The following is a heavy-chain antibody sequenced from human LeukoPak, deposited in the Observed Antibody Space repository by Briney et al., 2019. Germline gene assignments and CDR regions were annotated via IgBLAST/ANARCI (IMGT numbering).Heavy chain of an antibody. CDR3: TRYSLGGDYDSGY. CDR1: GYSFSDYY. Sequence: ASVKVSCKTSGYSFSDYYIHWVRQAPGQGLEWMGWIKPISGATDYAQKFQGRVTMTRDTSISTAYMELSNLRSDDTAVFYCTRYSLGGDYDSGYWGQGTLVAVSS. CDR2: IKPISGAT. J-gene: IGHJ4*02. V-gene: IGHV1-2*02. D-gene: IGHD3-16*01.